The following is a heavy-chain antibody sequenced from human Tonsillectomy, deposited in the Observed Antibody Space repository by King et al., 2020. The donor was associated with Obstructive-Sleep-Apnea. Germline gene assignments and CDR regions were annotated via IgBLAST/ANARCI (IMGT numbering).Heavy chain of an antibody. V-gene: IGHV4-59*01. D-gene: IGHD2-8*02. Sequence: VQLQESGPGLVKPSETLSLTCTVSGGSISSYYWSWIRQPPGKGLEWIGYIYYRGSTNYNPSLKSRVTISVDTSKNQFSLKLSSVTAADTAVYYCASPGPYFDYWGQGTLVTVSS. CDR2: IYYRGST. J-gene: IGHJ4*02. CDR3: ASPGPYFDY. CDR1: GGSISSYY.